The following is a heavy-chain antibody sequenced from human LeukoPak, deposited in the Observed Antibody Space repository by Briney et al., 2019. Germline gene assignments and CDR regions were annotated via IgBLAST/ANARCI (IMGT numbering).Heavy chain of an antibody. CDR3: ARGRLVVPAALYYYYGMDV. CDR2: INHSGST. CDR1: GGSFSGYY. J-gene: IGHJ6*02. D-gene: IGHD2-2*01. V-gene: IGHV4-34*01. Sequence: SETPSLTCAVYGGSFSGYYWSWIRQPPGKGLEWIGEINHSGSTNYNPSLKSRVTISVDTSKNQFSLKLSSVTAADTAVYYCARGRLVVPAALYYYYGMDVWGQGTTVTVSS.